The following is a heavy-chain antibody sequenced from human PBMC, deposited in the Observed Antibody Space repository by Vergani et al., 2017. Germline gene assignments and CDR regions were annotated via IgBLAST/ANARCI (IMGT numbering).Heavy chain of an antibody. D-gene: IGHD2-15*01. V-gene: IGHV3-66*01. Sequence: EVQLVESGGGLVQPGGSLRLSCAASGFTVSSNYMSWVRQAPGKGLEWVSVIYSGGSTYYADSVKGRFTISRDNSKNTLYLQMNSLRAEDTAVYYCAKDKMRCSGGSCYFPNWFDPWGQGTLVTVSS. CDR3: AKDKMRCSGGSCYFPNWFDP. CDR2: IYSGGST. J-gene: IGHJ5*02. CDR1: GFTVSSNY.